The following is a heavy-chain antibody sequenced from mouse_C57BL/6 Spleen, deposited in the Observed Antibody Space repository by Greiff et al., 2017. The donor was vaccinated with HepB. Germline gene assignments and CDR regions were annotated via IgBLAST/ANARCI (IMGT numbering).Heavy chain of an antibody. D-gene: IGHD1-1*01. V-gene: IGHV1-82*01. CDR3: ARERVYYGSSSGFVDY. Sequence: VQLQESGPELVKPGASVKISCKASGYAFSSSWMNWVKQRPGKGLEWIGRIYPGDGDTNYNGKFKGKATLTADKSSSTAYMQLSSLTSEDSAVYFCARERVYYGSSSGFVDYWGQGTTLTVSS. CDR1: GYAFSSSW. CDR2: IYPGDGDT. J-gene: IGHJ2*01.